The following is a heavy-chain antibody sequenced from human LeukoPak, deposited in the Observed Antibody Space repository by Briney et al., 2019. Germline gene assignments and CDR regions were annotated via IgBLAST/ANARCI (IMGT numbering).Heavy chain of an antibody. Sequence: SETLSLTCTVSGGSIRSYSWSWIRHPPGKGLEWIGSKSYSGSTNYNPSLKSRVTTSVDTSKNQISLKLTSVTAADTAVYYCARHGGETIVSMILHAFDIWGQGTVVTVSS. CDR3: ARHGGETIVSMILHAFDI. D-gene: IGHD5/OR15-5a*01. CDR1: GGSIRSYS. V-gene: IGHV4-59*08. J-gene: IGHJ3*02. CDR2: KSYSGST.